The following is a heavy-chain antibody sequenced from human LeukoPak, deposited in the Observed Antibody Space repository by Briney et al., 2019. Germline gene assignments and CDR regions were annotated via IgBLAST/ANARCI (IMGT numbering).Heavy chain of an antibody. D-gene: IGHD5-12*01. CDR3: ARDPAGYSGYDYFDY. J-gene: IGHJ4*02. CDR1: GFTFSDYW. CDR2: IKQDGSEK. V-gene: IGHV3-7*01. Sequence: GGSLRLSCAASGFTFSDYWMTWVRQAPGKGLEWVANIKQDGSEKHYVDSVKGRFTIYRDNAQNSLYLQMNSLRAEDTAVYYCARDPAGYSGYDYFDYWGQGTLVTVSS.